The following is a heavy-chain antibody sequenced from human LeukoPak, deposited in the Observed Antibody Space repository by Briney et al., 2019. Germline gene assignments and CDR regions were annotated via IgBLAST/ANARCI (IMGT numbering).Heavy chain of an antibody. CDR1: GGTFSSYG. D-gene: IGHD1-26*01. Sequence: ASVKVSCKASGGTFSSYGISWVRQAPGQGLEWMGWISAYNGNTNYAQKLQGRVTMTTDTSTSTAYMELRSLRSDDTAVYYCARASRWEPLGDYWGQGTLVTVSS. V-gene: IGHV1-18*01. J-gene: IGHJ4*02. CDR2: ISAYNGNT. CDR3: ARASRWEPLGDY.